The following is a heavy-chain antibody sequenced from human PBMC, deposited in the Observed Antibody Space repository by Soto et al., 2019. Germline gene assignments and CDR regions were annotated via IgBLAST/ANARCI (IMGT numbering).Heavy chain of an antibody. J-gene: IGHJ6*03. CDR2: MNPNSGNT. D-gene: IGHD3-9*01. Sequence: ASVKVSCKASGYTFTSYDINWVRQATGQGLEWMGWMNPNSGNTGYAQKFQGRVTMTRNTSISTAYMELSSLRSEDTAVYYCARGPTREILRYFGYYMDVWGKGPRSPSP. CDR1: GYTFTSYD. V-gene: IGHV1-8*01. CDR3: ARGPTREILRYFGYYMDV.